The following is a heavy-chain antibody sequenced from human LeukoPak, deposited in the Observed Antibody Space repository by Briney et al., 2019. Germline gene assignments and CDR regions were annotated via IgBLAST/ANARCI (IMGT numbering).Heavy chain of an antibody. J-gene: IGHJ6*02. V-gene: IGHV3-23*01. D-gene: IGHD3-10*01. CDR3: AKGGISGLYGLDV. CDR2: ISGSGGNT. CDR1: GYTFSSDG. Sequence: GGSLRLSCAASGYTFSSDGMSWVRQAPGKGLEWVSRISGSGGNTYYADSIKGRFTISRDNSNNTLYLQMNSLRAEDTAVYYCAKGGISGLYGLDVWGQGTTVAVFS.